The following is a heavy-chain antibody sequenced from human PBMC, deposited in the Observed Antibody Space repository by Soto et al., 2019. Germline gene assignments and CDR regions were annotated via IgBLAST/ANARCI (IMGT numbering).Heavy chain of an antibody. Sequence: QVQLVESGGGVVQPGRSLRLSCAASGFTFSSYAMHWVRQAPGKGLEWVAVIWYDGSNKYYADSVKGRFTISRDNSKNKLYLQMNSLRAEDTAVYYCARESSLPLDYWGQGTLVTVSS. CDR1: GFTFSSYA. J-gene: IGHJ4*02. V-gene: IGHV3-33*01. CDR2: IWYDGSNK. CDR3: ARESSLPLDY.